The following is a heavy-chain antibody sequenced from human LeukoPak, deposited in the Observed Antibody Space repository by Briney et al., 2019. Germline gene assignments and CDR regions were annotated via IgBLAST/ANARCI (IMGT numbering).Heavy chain of an antibody. CDR2: IYYSGST. D-gene: IGHD6-6*01. J-gene: IGHJ4*02. CDR1: GGSISSSSYY. CDR3: ARQDSSSYDFDY. V-gene: IGHV4-39*01. Sequence: SETLSLTCTVSGGSISSSSYYWGWIRQPPGKGXXWIGSIYYSGSTYYNPSLKSRVTISVDTSKNQFSLKLSSVTAADTAVYYCARQDSSSYDFDYWGQGTLVTVSS.